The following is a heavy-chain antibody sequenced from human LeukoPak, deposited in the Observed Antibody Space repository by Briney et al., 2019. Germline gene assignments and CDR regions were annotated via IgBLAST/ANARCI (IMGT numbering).Heavy chain of an antibody. D-gene: IGHD4-17*01. CDR2: INPSGGST. CDR3: ARAGDYGDRLGAFDI. J-gene: IGHJ3*02. CDR1: GYTFTSYY. Sequence: ASVKVSCKASGYTFTSYYMHWVRQAPGQGLEWMGIINPSGGSTSYAQKFQGRVTITADESTSTAYMELSSLRSEDTAVYYCARAGDYGDRLGAFDIWGQGTMVTVSS. V-gene: IGHV1-46*01.